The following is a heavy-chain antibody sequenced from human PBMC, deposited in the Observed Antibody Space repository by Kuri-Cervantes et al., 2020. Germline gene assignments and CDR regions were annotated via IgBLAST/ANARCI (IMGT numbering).Heavy chain of an antibody. Sequence: ASVKVSCKASGYTFTSYDINWVRQATGQGLEWMGWMNPNSGNTGYAKKFQGRVTMTRNTSISTAYMELSSMRSEDTTVYYCARGPSQSTPYYYYYGMDVWARGTS. CDR1: GYTFTSYD. V-gene: IGHV1-8*01. CDR3: ARGPSQSTPYYYYYGMDV. J-gene: IGHJ6*02. CDR2: MNPNSGNT.